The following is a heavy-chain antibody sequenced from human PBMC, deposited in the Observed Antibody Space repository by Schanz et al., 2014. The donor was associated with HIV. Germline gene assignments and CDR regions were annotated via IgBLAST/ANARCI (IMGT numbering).Heavy chain of an antibody. CDR1: GFTFSSYS. Sequence: EQLVESGGGVVQPGKSLRLSCAASGFTFSSYSMNWVRQAPGKGLEWVSSISSSSSYMYYADSVKGRFTISRDNAKNSLHLQMNSLRPEDTAVYYCARETRSCGGDCYPLDYWGQGTLVTVSS. J-gene: IGHJ4*02. D-gene: IGHD2-21*02. CDR3: ARETRSCGGDCYPLDY. V-gene: IGHV3-21*01. CDR2: ISSSSSYM.